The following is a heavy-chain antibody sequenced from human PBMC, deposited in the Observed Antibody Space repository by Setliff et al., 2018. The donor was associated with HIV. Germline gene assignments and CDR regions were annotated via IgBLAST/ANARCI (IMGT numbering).Heavy chain of an antibody. CDR3: TRDKGYAFDI. V-gene: IGHV3-49*04. CDR1: GFTFGDYA. CDR2: ISSKAYGGTT. Sequence: GGSLRLSCTASGFTFGDYAMSWVRQAPGKGLEWVVFISSKAYGGTTEYAASVKDRFTVSRDDSTSIAYLKINSLKTEDTAVYYCTRDKGYAFDIWGQGTMVTVSS. D-gene: IGHD5-18*01. J-gene: IGHJ3*02.